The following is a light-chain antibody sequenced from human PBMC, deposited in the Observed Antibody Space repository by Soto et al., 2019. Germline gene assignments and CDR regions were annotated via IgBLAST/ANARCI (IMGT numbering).Light chain of an antibody. Sequence: DIPMTQSPSTLSASVGDRVTITCRASQSISSWLAWYQQKPGKAPKLLIYKASSLESGVPSRFSGSGSGTEFTLTSSSRQPDDFATYYCQQYNSYAPSFGPGTKVDIK. J-gene: IGKJ3*01. CDR1: QSISSW. V-gene: IGKV1-5*03. CDR2: KAS. CDR3: QQYNSYAPS.